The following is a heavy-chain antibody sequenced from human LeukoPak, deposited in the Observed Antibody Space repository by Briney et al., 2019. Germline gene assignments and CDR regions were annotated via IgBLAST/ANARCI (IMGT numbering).Heavy chain of an antibody. CDR2: INPNSGGT. V-gene: IGHV1-2*02. D-gene: IGHD4-17*01. Sequence: ASVKVSCKASGYTFTGYYMHWVRQAPGQGLEWMGWINPNSGGTNYAQKFQGRVTMTRDTSISTAYMELSRLRSDDTAVYYCARGDYGDYVLPDYWGQGTLVTVSS. J-gene: IGHJ4*02. CDR1: GYTFTGYY. CDR3: ARGDYGDYVLPDY.